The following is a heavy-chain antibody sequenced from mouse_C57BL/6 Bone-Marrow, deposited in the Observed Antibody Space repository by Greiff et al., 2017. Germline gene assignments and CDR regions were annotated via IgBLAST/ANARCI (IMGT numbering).Heavy chain of an antibody. J-gene: IGHJ3*01. Sequence: VKLMESGAELARPGASVKLSCKASGYTFTSYGISWVKQRTGQGLEWIGEIYPRSGNTYYNEKFKGKATLTADKSSSTASMELRSLTSEDSAVYFCARHYGFAYWGQGTLVTVSA. V-gene: IGHV1-81*01. CDR1: GYTFTSYG. D-gene: IGHD1-1*01. CDR2: IYPRSGNT. CDR3: ARHYGFAY.